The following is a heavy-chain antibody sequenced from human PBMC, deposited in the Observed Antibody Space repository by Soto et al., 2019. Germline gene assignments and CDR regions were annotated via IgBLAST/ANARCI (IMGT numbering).Heavy chain of an antibody. CDR3: ARERYCSGGSCYSGDYYGMDV. Sequence: GGSLRLSCAAYGFTFSSYWMSWVRQAPGKGLEWVANIKQDGSEKYYVDSVKGRFTISRDNAKNSLYLQMNSLRAEDTAVYYCARERYCSGGSCYSGDYYGMDVWGQGTTVTVSS. V-gene: IGHV3-7*03. J-gene: IGHJ6*02. CDR2: IKQDGSEK. D-gene: IGHD2-15*01. CDR1: GFTFSSYW.